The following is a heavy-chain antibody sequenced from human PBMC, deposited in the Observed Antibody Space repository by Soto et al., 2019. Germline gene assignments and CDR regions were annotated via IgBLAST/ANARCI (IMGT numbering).Heavy chain of an antibody. Sequence: ESGGGVVQPGRSLRLSCAASGFTFSTYGMFWVRQPPGKGLEWVAAIPSDGSNKYYADSVKGRFTISRDNSKNTLFLQMDSLRTEDTAVYYCAKDFHPSQSYALYNWFDPWGQGTLVTVSS. V-gene: IGHV3-30*18. D-gene: IGHD3-16*01. CDR3: AKDFHPSQSYALYNWFDP. CDR2: IPSDGSNK. J-gene: IGHJ5*02. CDR1: GFTFSTYG.